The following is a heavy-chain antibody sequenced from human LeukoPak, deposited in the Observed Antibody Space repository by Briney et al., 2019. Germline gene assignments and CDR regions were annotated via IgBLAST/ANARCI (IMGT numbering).Heavy chain of an antibody. V-gene: IGHV3-23*01. CDR3: VKDRLNYASGYFDY. CDR1: GFTFSSYG. Sequence: GGSLRLSRAASGFTFSSYGMTWVRQAPGKGLEWVSAIGSTGDSTYYADSVKGRFTISRDNSKNTLYLQMNSLRAEDTAVYYCVKDRLNYASGYFDYWGQGTLVTVSS. J-gene: IGHJ4*02. CDR2: IGSTGDST. D-gene: IGHD3-10*01.